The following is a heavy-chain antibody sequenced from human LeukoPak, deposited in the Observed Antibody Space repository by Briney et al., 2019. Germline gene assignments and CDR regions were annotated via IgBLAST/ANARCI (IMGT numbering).Heavy chain of an antibody. CDR2: ISSSSTI. V-gene: IGHV3-48*04. J-gene: IGHJ4*02. CDR3: ARVVSGSYEFDY. CDR1: GFTFSSYS. Sequence: GGSLRLSCAASGFTFSSYSMNWVRQAPGKGLEWVSYISSSSTIYYADSVKGRFTISRDNAKNSLYLQMNSLRAEDTAVYYCARVVSGSYEFDYWGQGTLVTVSS. D-gene: IGHD1-26*01.